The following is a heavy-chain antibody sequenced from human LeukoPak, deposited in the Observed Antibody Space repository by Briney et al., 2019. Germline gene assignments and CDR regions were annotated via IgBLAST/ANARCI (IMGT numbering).Heavy chain of an antibody. V-gene: IGHV1-18*01. J-gene: IGHJ5*02. D-gene: IGHD1-1*01. CDR2: ISAYNGNT. Sequence: ASVKVSCKASGGTFSSYAISWVRQAPGQGLEWMGWISAYNGNTNYAQKLQGRVTMATDTSTSTAYMELRSLGSDDTAVYYCARDVTGLFDPWGQGTLVTVSS. CDR1: GGTFSSYA. CDR3: ARDVTGLFDP.